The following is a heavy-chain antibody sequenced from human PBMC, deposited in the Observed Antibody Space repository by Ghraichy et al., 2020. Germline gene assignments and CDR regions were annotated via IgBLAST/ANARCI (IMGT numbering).Heavy chain of an antibody. CDR3: GAFDH. Sequence: LNISCAASGFTFSDYYMTWIRQAPGKGLEWLSYISSRNNIFYADSVRGRFTISRDNAKNSLYLQMNSLRAEDTAVYYCGAFDHWGQGTLVTVSS. CDR2: ISSRNNI. CDR1: GFTFSDYY. V-gene: IGHV3-11*01. J-gene: IGHJ4*02.